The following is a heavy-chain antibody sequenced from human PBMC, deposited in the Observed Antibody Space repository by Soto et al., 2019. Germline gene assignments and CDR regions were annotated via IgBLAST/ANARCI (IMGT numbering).Heavy chain of an antibody. CDR2: IYYSGST. Sequence: PSETLSLTCTVSGGSISSYYWSWIRQPPRKGLEWIGYIYYSGSTNYNPSLKSRVTISVDTSKNQFSLKLSSVTAADTAVYYCARDYDSSGYYLNWFDPWGQGTLVTVSS. D-gene: IGHD3-22*01. CDR3: ARDYDSSGYYLNWFDP. V-gene: IGHV4-59*01. CDR1: GGSISSYY. J-gene: IGHJ5*02.